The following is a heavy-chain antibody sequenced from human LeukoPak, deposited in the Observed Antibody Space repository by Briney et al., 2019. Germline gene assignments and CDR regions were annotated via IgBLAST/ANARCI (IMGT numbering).Heavy chain of an antibody. D-gene: IGHD1-20*01. CDR1: GFTFTNAW. CDR3: STLTSRGLSDS. J-gene: IGHJ4*02. Sequence: GGSRRLSCAASGFTFTNAWMNWVRQAPGKGLEWVGRSKSKADGETIDYAAPVKGRFTFSRDDSKNMLYLQMNSLKSEDTAVYYCSTLTSRGLSDSWGQGTLVTVSS. V-gene: IGHV3-15*07. CDR2: SKSKADGETI.